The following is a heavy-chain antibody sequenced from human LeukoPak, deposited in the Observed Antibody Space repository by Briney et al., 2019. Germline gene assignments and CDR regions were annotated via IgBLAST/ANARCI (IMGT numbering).Heavy chain of an antibody. J-gene: IGHJ5*02. V-gene: IGHV1-46*01. Sequence: ASVKVSCKASGYTFTNYYIHWVRQAPGQGLECMGIINPSGGTTSYAQKFQGRVTMTRDMSTSTVYMELSSLRSEDTAVYYCARGGVGATTYVWFDPWGQGTLVTVSS. D-gene: IGHD1-26*01. CDR2: INPSGGTT. CDR1: GYTFTNYY. CDR3: ARGGVGATTYVWFDP.